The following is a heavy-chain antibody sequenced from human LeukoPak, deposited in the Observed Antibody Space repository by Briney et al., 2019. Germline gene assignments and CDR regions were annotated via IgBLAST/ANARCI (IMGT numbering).Heavy chain of an antibody. J-gene: IGHJ5*02. Sequence: ASXKVSCKASGYTFTSYDINWVRQATGQGLEWMGWMNPNSGNTGYAQKFKGRVTITRYTSISTAYMELSSLRSEDTAVYYCARGAGGRARNWFDPWGQGTLVTVSS. D-gene: IGHD1-14*01. CDR2: MNPNSGNT. CDR3: ARGAGGRARNWFDP. CDR1: GYTFTSYD. V-gene: IGHV1-8*03.